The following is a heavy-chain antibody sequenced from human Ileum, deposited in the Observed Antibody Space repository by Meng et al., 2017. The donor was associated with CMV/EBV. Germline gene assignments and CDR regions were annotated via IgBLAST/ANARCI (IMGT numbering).Heavy chain of an antibody. J-gene: IGHJ6*02. D-gene: IGHD1-26*01. V-gene: IGHV3-20*04. CDR2: INWNGGST. Sequence: GGSLRLSCAASGFTFSSYAMSWVRQAPGKGLEWVSGINWNGGSTGYADSVKGRFIISRDNAKNSLYLQMNSLRVQDTALYYCARDRMGGSYGYYGMDVWGQGTTVTVSS. CDR3: ARDRMGGSYGYYGMDV. CDR1: GFTFSSYA.